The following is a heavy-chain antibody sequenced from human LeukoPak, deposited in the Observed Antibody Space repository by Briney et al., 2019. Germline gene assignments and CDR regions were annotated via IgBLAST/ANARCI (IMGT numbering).Heavy chain of an antibody. Sequence: SETLSLTCAVYGGSFSGYYWSWIRQPPGKGLDWIGEINHSGSTNYNPSLKSRVTISVDTSKNQFSLKLSSVTAADTAVYYCARDTRIAVAGTYYYYYMDVWGKGTTVTISS. J-gene: IGHJ6*03. V-gene: IGHV4-34*01. D-gene: IGHD6-19*01. CDR2: INHSGST. CDR1: GGSFSGYY. CDR3: ARDTRIAVAGTYYYYYMDV.